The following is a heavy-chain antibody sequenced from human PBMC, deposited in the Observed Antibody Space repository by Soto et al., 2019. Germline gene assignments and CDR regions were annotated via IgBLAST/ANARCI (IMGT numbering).Heavy chain of an antibody. CDR1: GGSFSGYY. Sequence: QVQLQQWGAGLLKPSETLSLTCAVYGGSFSGYYWSWIRQPPGKGLEWIGEINHSGSTNYTPSLKSRVTISVDTSKNQFSLKLSSVTAADTAVYYCARRKYYYDSSGRGWFDPWGQGTLVTVSS. J-gene: IGHJ5*02. V-gene: IGHV4-34*01. CDR2: INHSGST. CDR3: ARRKYYYDSSGRGWFDP. D-gene: IGHD3-22*01.